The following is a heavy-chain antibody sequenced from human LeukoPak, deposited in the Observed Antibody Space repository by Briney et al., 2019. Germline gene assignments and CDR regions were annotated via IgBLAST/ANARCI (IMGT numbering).Heavy chain of an antibody. CDR1: GFTFSSYG. V-gene: IGHV3-33*01. Sequence: GGSLRLSCAASGFTFSSYGMHWVRQAPGKGLEWVAVIWYDGSNKCYADSVKGRFTISRDNSKNTLYLQMNSLRAEDTAVYYCARDSSIAAAGLDYWGQGTLVTVSS. CDR2: IWYDGSNK. D-gene: IGHD6-13*01. CDR3: ARDSSIAAAGLDY. J-gene: IGHJ4*02.